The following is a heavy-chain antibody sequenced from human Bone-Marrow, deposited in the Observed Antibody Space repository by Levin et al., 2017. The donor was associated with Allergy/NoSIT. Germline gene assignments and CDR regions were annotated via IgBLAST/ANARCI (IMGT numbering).Heavy chain of an antibody. CDR1: GFTVSNHY. V-gene: IGHV3-66*04. CDR2: IYSGGGT. D-gene: IGHD3-10*01. J-gene: IGHJ4*02. Sequence: QSGESLKISCAVSGFTVSNHYMSWVRQAPGKGLEWVSLIYSGGGTHYADSVKARFTISRDNSKNTVYLQMNSLRAEDTAVYYCARLDFNYGSYYWGQGTLVTVSS. CDR3: ARLDFNYGSYY.